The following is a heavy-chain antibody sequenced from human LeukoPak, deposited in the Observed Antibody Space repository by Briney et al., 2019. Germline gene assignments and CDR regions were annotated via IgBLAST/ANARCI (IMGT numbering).Heavy chain of an antibody. Sequence: SDTLTLTCTVSVGSISRSSYHCAWIPQPPGGGLDRIGTIYYYGSTYYHPSLTSRIPICVDTSKNQFSMKQRSVTAPDTAVYFCARQSEYTFGPVVYWGEGSLVTVS. V-gene: IGHV4-39*01. J-gene: IGHJ4*02. CDR2: IYYYGST. CDR3: ARQSEYTFGPVVY. D-gene: IGHD5-18*01. CDR1: VGSISRSSYH.